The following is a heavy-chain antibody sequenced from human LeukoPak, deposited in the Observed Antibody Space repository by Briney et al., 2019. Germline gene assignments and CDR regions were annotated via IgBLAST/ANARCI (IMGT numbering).Heavy chain of an antibody. CDR1: GFTFSSYS. J-gene: IGHJ1*01. D-gene: IGHD7-27*01. V-gene: IGHV3-21*01. CDR2: ISSNSSYI. Sequence: PGGSLRLSCAASGFTFSSYSMNWVRQAPGKGLEWVSSISSNSSYIYYADSVKGRFTISRDNAKNSLYLQMNSLRAEDTAVYYCARGWGSSAEYFQHWGQGTLVTVSS. CDR3: ARGWGSSAEYFQH.